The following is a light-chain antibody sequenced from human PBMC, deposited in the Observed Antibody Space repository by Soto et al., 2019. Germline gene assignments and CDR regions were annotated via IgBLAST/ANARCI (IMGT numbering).Light chain of an antibody. J-gene: IGKJ1*01. CDR2: GAS. V-gene: IGKV3-15*01. CDR3: QQYSDWPPWT. CDR1: QSVRGSK. Sequence: EILMPQSPATLSVSPGERVTLSSTASQSVRGSKVAWYQQTPGEASRLLIFGASTRATGIPARFSGGGYGTEFTLTISSLQSEDFAFYYCQQYSDWPPWTFVQGTKGEI.